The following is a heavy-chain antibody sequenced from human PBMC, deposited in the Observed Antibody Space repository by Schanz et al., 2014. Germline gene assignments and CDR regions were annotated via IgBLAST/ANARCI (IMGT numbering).Heavy chain of an antibody. CDR2: ISPSSSYI. V-gene: IGHV3-21*02. CDR3: VKDLQRELLRDDHYYGMDV. Sequence: EVQLVESGGGLVRPGDSLRLSCAASGFTFSSYNINWVRQAPGKGLEYISSISPSSSYIYYADSVKGRFTISRDNAKNSLYLQMNSLRAEDTAVYYCVKDLQRELLRDDHYYGMDVWGQGTTVTVSS. CDR1: GFTFSSYN. J-gene: IGHJ6*02. D-gene: IGHD1-26*01.